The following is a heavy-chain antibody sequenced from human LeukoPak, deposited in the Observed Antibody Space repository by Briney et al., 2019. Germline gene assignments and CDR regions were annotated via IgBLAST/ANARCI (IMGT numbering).Heavy chain of an antibody. J-gene: IGHJ4*02. D-gene: IGHD6-13*01. CDR2: ISSSSSYI. Sequence: GGSLRLSCAASGFTFSSYSMNWVRQAPGQGLEWVSSISSSSSYIYYADSVKGRFTISRDNAKNSLYLQMNSLRAEDTAVYYCASSIAAAGTNYWGQGTLVTVSS. V-gene: IGHV3-21*01. CDR3: ASSIAAAGTNY. CDR1: GFTFSSYS.